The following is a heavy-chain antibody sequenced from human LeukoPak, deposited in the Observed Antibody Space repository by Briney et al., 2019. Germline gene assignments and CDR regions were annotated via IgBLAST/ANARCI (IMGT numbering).Heavy chain of an antibody. D-gene: IGHD6-6*01. Sequence: SETLSLTCTVSGYSISNNFYWAWIRQSPGKGLEWIVSINHSWSTCYNPSLKSRVTISVDTSKNQFSLQLTSVSAADTAVYFCARDSHYTTSSNYYYYYTNVWGKGTTVTVSS. CDR1: GYSISNNFY. J-gene: IGHJ6*03. V-gene: IGHV4-38-2*02. CDR3: ARDSHYTTSSNYYYYYTNV. CDR2: INHSWST.